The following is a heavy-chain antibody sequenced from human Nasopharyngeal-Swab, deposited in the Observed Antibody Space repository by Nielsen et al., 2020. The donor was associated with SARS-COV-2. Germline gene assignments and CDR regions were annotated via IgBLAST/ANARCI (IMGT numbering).Heavy chain of an antibody. D-gene: IGHD6-19*01. CDR2: TYYRSKWYN. V-gene: IGHV6-1*01. CDR3: AREKAVAGNSYFDY. CDR1: GDSVSSYSAA. Sequence: SETLSLTCAISGDSVSSYSAAWIWISPSPSRGLEWLGRTYYRSKWYNDYAVSVKSRITINPDTSKNQFSLQLNSVTPEDTAVYYCAREKAVAGNSYFDYWGQGTLVTVSS. J-gene: IGHJ4*02.